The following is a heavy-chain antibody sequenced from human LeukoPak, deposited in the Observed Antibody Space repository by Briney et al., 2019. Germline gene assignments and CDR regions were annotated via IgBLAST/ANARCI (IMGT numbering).Heavy chain of an antibody. CDR3: ARGRAVAGTNHNWFDP. Sequence: PSETLSLTCTVSGGSISSSSYYWGWIRQPPGKGLEWIGSIYYSGSTYYNPSLKSRVTISVDTSKNQFSLKLSSVTAADTAVYYCARGRAVAGTNHNWFDPWGQGTLVTVSS. CDR2: IYYSGST. D-gene: IGHD6-19*01. J-gene: IGHJ5*02. CDR1: GGSISSSSYY. V-gene: IGHV4-39*07.